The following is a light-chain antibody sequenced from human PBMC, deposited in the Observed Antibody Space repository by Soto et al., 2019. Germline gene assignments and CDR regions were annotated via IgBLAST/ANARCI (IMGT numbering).Light chain of an antibody. CDR3: QQNNKWPPVT. J-gene: IGKJ4*01. CDR2: GAS. CDR1: QTISND. Sequence: EVVMTQSPATVSVSPGEGVTLSCRASQTISNDLAWYQQKPGQAPRLLIYGASTRATGVPARFSGGGSGTEFTLIISSLQSEDFAVYYCQQNNKWPPVTFGGGTKVEIK. V-gene: IGKV3-15*01.